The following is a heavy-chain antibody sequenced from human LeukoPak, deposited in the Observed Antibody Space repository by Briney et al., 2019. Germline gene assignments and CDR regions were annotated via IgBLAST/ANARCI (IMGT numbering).Heavy chain of an antibody. CDR2: ISAYNGNT. CDR3: AINYYDSSGYHYY. D-gene: IGHD3-22*01. V-gene: IGHV1-18*01. CDR1: GYTFTSYG. J-gene: IGHJ4*02. Sequence: ASVKVSCKASGYTFTSYGISWVRQAPGQGLEWMGWISAYNGNTNYAQKLQGRVTMTTDTSTSTPYMELRSLRSDDTAVYYCAINYYDSSGYHYYWGQGTLVTVSS.